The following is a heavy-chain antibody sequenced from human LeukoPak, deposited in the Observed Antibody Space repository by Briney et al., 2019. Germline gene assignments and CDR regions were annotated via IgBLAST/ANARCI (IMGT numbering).Heavy chain of an antibody. V-gene: IGHV1-46*01. Sequence: ASVKVSCKASGYTSTSYYMHWVRQAPGQGLEWMGIINPSGGSTSYAQKFQGRVTMTRDTSTSTVYMELSSLRSEDTAVYYCARDSQGYGGNSGAFYYMDVWGKGTTVTVSS. CDR3: ARDSQGYGGNSGAFYYMDV. CDR2: INPSGGST. J-gene: IGHJ6*03. CDR1: GYTSTSYY. D-gene: IGHD4-23*01.